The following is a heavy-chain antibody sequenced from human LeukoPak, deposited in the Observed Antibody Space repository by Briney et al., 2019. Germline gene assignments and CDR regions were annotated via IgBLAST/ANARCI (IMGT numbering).Heavy chain of an antibody. J-gene: IGHJ4*02. CDR1: GFTLSSYA. CDR2: ISYDGSNK. CDR3: ARGYYDSSGYLMLDY. D-gene: IGHD3-22*01. V-gene: IGHV3-30-3*01. Sequence: PGGSLRLSCAASGFTLSSYAMHWVRQAPGKGLEWVAVISYDGSNKYYADSVKGRFTISRDNSKNTLYLQMNSLRAEDTAVYYCARGYYDSSGYLMLDYWGQGTLVTVSS.